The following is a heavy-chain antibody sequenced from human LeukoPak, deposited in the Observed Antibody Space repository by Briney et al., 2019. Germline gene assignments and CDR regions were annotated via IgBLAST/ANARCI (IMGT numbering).Heavy chain of an antibody. CDR1: GGTFSSYA. D-gene: IGHD5-24*01. Sequence: SVKVSCKASGGTFSSYAISWVRQAPGQGLEWMGRIIPILGMANYAQKFQGRVTITADKSTSTAYMELSSLRSEDTAVYYCASSDGYNQDYWGQGTLVTVSS. V-gene: IGHV1-69*04. J-gene: IGHJ4*02. CDR3: ASSDGYNQDY. CDR2: IIPILGMA.